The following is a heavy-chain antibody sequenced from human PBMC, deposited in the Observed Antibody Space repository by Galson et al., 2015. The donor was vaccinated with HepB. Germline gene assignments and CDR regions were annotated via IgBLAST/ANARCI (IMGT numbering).Heavy chain of an antibody. D-gene: IGHD6-13*01. CDR3: ARGIAAACSALEN. J-gene: IGHJ3*02. V-gene: IGHV6-1*01. CDR2: TYYRSNWYK. Sequence: CAISGDSVSSTSAVWSWIRQSPSRGLEWLGRTYYRSNWYKDDAVSVKGRITINPDTSKNQLSLHLNSVTSDDTAVYYCARGIAAACSALENWGPGTMVPRSS. CDR1: GDSVSSTSAV.